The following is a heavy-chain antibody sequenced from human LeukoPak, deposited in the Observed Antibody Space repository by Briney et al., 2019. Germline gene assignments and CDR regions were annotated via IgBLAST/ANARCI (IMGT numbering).Heavy chain of an antibody. CDR1: GFSFNGHW. Sequence: GGSLRLSCTASGFSFNGHWMHWARQLPGKGLVWVSRISPTGSTTSYADPVKGRFTVSGDNAKNTLYLQVNNLRAEDTAVYYCARGPNSNWSGLDFWGQGTLLTVSS. CDR2: ISPTGSTT. CDR3: ARGPNSNWSGLDF. D-gene: IGHD6-6*01. V-gene: IGHV3-74*01. J-gene: IGHJ4*02.